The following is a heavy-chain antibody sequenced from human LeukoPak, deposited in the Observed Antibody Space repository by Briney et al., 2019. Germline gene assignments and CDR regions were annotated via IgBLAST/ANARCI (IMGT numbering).Heavy chain of an antibody. J-gene: IGHJ3*02. V-gene: IGHV4-38-2*01. CDR3: ARSCRILDIGATIRARLGGNGFDI. Sequence: SETLSLTCGVSGYSFRSGYYWCWIRQPPGKGLWWVGIVYHGVDTYYNPSLKSRVTISVDNSRNQFSLKLSSVTAEDPAVYYCARSCRILDIGATIRARLGGNGFDIWGQGTMVTVSS. CDR2: VYHGVDT. CDR1: GYSFRSGYY. D-gene: IGHD5-12*01.